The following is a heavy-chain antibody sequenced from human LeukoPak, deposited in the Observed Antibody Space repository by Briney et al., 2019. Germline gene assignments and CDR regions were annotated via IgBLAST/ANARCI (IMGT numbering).Heavy chain of an antibody. V-gene: IGHV3-66*02. D-gene: IGHD2-2*02. CDR3: ARDRRGRYCSNTSCYKGPYGMDV. CDR1: GFTVSSNY. CDR2: IYSGGST. J-gene: IGHJ6*04. Sequence: GGSLRLSCAASGFTVSSNYMSWVRQAPGKGLEWVSVIYSGGSTYYADSVKGRFTISRDNSKNTLYLQMNSLRAEDTAVYYCARDRRGRYCSNTSCYKGPYGMDVWGKGTTVTVSS.